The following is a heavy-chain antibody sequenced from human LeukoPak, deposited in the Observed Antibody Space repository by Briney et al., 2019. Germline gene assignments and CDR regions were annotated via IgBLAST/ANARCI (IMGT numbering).Heavy chain of an antibody. V-gene: IGHV4-39*07. CDR3: ARGKGYSSSLDGGVVVITLDY. CDR1: GSSISSSSYY. Sequence: NPSETLSLTCTVSGSSISSSSYYWGWIRQPPGKGLEWIGSIYYSGSTYYNPSLKSRVTISIDTSKNQLSLKLSSVTAADTAVYYCARGKGYSSSLDGGVVVITLDYWGQGTLVTVSS. J-gene: IGHJ4*02. D-gene: IGHD3-22*01. CDR2: IYYSGST.